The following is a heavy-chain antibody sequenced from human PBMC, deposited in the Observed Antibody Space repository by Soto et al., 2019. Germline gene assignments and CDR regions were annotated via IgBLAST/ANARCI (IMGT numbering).Heavy chain of an antibody. CDR1: GFSFKNYA. D-gene: IGHD6-19*01. CDR2: ISDSGGGT. Sequence: GSLRLSCTASGFSFKNYAMSWFRQAPGKGLEWVSGISDSGGGTYYADSVKGRFAISRDNSKDTLYLQMNSPRAEDTAVYYCAKKGYRSGWYVFDMWGQGTMVTVSS. CDR3: AKKGYRSGWYVFDM. V-gene: IGHV3-23*01. J-gene: IGHJ3*02.